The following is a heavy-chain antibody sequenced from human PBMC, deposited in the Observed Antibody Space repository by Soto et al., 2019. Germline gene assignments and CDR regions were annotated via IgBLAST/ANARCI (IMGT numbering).Heavy chain of an antibody. CDR3: AGTSRGYSGAYYYYYYMDV. V-gene: IGHV4-59*08. J-gene: IGHJ6*03. CDR1: GGSISSYY. D-gene: IGHD5-12*01. CDR2: IYYSGST. Sequence: SETLALTCTVSGGSISSYYWSWIRQPPGKGLEWIGYIYYSGSTNYNPSLKSRVTISVDTSKNQFSLKLSSVTAADTAVYYCAGTSRGYSGAYYYYYYMDVWGKGTTVTVSS.